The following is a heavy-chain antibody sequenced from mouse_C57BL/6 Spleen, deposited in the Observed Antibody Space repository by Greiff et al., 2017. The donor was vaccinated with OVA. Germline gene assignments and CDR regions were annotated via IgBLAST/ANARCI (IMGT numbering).Heavy chain of an antibody. CDR3: ARIEEYGYYAMDY. CDR2: IWRGGST. J-gene: IGHJ4*01. Sequence: VMLVESGPGLVQPSQSLSITCTVSGFSLTSYGVHWVRQSPGKGLEWLGVIWRGGSTAYNAAFISRLSTSKDNSKSQVFFKMNSLQADDTARYYCARIEEYGYYAMDYWGQGTSVTVSS. CDR1: GFSLTSYG. V-gene: IGHV2-2*01. D-gene: IGHD2-10*02.